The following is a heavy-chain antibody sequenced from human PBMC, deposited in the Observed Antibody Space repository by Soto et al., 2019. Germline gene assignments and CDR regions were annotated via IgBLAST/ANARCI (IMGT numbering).Heavy chain of an antibody. CDR1: GGTFSSYA. CDR3: ARDKLGYCSGGSCGWFDP. Sequence: SVKVSCKASGGTFSSYAISWVRQAPGQGLEWMGGIIPIFGTANYAQKFQGGVTITADESTSTAYMELSSLRSEDTAVYYCARDKLGYCSGGSCGWFDPWGQGTLVTVSS. D-gene: IGHD2-15*01. CDR2: IIPIFGTA. V-gene: IGHV1-69*13. J-gene: IGHJ5*02.